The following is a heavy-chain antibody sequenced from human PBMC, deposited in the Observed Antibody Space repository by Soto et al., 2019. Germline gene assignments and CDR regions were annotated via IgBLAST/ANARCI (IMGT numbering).Heavy chain of an antibody. Sequence: GGSLRLSCAASGFTFDDYAMHWVRQAPGKGLEWVSGISWNSGSIGYADSVKGRFTISRDNAKNSLYLQVNSLRAEDTALYYCAKDRGIYSSSWKHYYYYYGMDVWGQGTTVTVSS. V-gene: IGHV3-9*01. J-gene: IGHJ6*02. CDR2: ISWNSGSI. CDR3: AKDRGIYSSSWKHYYYYYGMDV. D-gene: IGHD6-13*01. CDR1: GFTFDDYA.